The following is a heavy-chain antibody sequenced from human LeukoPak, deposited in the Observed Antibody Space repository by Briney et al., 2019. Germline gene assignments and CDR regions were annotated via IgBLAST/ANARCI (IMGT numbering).Heavy chain of an antibody. CDR2: INPSSGST. D-gene: IGHD1-26*01. J-gene: IGHJ4*02. V-gene: IGHV1-46*01. CDR1: GYIFTSYY. CDR3: ARRAEDHYYFDY. Sequence: ASVKVSCKASGYIFTSYYMHWVRQAPGQGLEWMGIINPSSGSTSYAQKFQDRVKMTRDTSRSTVYMELSSLRSEDTAVYYCARRAEDHYYFDYWGQGTLVTVSS.